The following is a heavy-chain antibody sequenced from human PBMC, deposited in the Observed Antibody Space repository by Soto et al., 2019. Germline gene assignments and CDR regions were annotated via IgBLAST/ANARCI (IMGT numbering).Heavy chain of an antibody. D-gene: IGHD6-19*01. V-gene: IGHV3-23*01. Sequence: EVQLLESGGGLVQPGGSLRLSCAASGFTFSSYAMSWVRQAPGKGLEWVSAISGSGGSTYYADSVKGRFTISGDNSKNTLYLQMNSLRAEDTAVYYCAGVQWLDGGVDYWGQGTLVAVST. J-gene: IGHJ4*02. CDR3: AGVQWLDGGVDY. CDR1: GFTFSSYA. CDR2: ISGSGGST.